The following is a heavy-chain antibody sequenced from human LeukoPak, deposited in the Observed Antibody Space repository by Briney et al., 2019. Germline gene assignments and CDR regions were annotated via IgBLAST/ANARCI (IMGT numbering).Heavy chain of an antibody. J-gene: IGHJ4*02. Sequence: SETLSPTCTVSGGSISSTNYYWGWIRQTPGKGLEWIGSIFYIGNAYYNPSLQSRVTISVDTSKNQFSLKLSTVTAADTARYYCGRVNRFAGTYSIDYWGQGTLVTVSS. CDR3: GRVNRFAGTYSIDY. V-gene: IGHV4-39*07. D-gene: IGHD3-10*01. CDR2: IFYIGNA. CDR1: GGSISSTNYY.